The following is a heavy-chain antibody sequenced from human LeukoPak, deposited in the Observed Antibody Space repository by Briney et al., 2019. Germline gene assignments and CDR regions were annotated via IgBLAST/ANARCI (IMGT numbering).Heavy chain of an antibody. CDR1: GGTFISYA. CDR2: IIPIFGTA. J-gene: IGHJ4*02. D-gene: IGHD5-24*01. V-gene: IGHV1-69*13. Sequence: GASVKVSCKASGGTFISYAISWVRQAPGQGLEWMGGIIPIFGTANYAQKFQGRVTITADESTSTAYMELSSLRSEDTAVYYCARAGEMATIRGPFGYWGQGTLVTVSS. CDR3: ARAGEMATIRGPFGY.